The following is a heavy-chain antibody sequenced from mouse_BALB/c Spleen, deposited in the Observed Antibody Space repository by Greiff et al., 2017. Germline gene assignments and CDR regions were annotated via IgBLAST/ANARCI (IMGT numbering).Heavy chain of an antibody. V-gene: IGHV5-4*02. Sequence: EVQVVESGGGLVKPGGSLKLSCAASGFTFSDYYMYWVRQTPEKRLEWVATISDGGSYTYYPDSVKGRFTISRDNAKNNLYLQMSSLKSEDTAMYYCARDRGGDSSGYVGFAYWGQGTLVTVSA. CDR1: GFTFSDYY. CDR3: ARDRGGDSSGYVGFAY. D-gene: IGHD3-2*01. J-gene: IGHJ3*01. CDR2: ISDGGSYT.